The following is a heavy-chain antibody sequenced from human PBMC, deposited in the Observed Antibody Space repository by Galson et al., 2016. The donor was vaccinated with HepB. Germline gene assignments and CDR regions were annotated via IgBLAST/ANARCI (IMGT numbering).Heavy chain of an antibody. V-gene: IGHV1-8*01. CDR1: GYSFTTQD. CDR3: ARPTGRVVLTGYYFDS. J-gene: IGHJ4*02. CDR2: MNPNTGNT. D-gene: IGHD4/OR15-4a*01. Sequence: SVKVSCKASGYSFTTQDINWVREAPGQGLEWLGWMNPNTGNTGYAQNLQGRVTMTRNTSISTAYMELSSLTSDDTAVYYCARPTGRVVLTGYYFDSWGQGTLVTVSS.